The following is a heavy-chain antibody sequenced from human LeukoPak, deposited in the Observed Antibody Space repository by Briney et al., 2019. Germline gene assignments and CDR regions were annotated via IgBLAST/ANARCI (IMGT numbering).Heavy chain of an antibody. CDR1: GFTFSSYG. CDR3: AKDLTIDSSGWTYYFDY. D-gene: IGHD6-19*01. CDR2: ISYDGSNK. J-gene: IGHJ4*02. V-gene: IGHV3-30*18. Sequence: PGGSLRLSCAASGFTFSSYGMHWVRQAPGKGLEWVAVISYDGSNKYYADSVKGRFTISRDNSKNTLYLQMNSLRAEDTAVYYCAKDLTIDSSGWTYYFDYWGQGTLVTVSS.